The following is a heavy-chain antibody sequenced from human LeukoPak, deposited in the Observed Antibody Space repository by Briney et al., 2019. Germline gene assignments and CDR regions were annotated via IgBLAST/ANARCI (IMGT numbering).Heavy chain of an antibody. J-gene: IGHJ4*02. V-gene: IGHV4-4*02. Sequence: PSGTLSLTCAVSGDSISRSDWWTWVRQLPGKGLEWIGEIYHSGTTNYNPSLKSRVTISVDTSKNQFSLKLSSVTAADTAVYYCARHAHAPDGYSSAIDYWGQGTLVTVSS. CDR2: IYHSGTT. D-gene: IGHD6-19*01. CDR3: ARHAHAPDGYSSAIDY. CDR1: GDSISRSDW.